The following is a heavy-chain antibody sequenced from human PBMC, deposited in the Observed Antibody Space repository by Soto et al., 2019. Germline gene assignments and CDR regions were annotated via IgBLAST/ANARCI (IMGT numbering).Heavy chain of an antibody. CDR1: GFTFSNYA. V-gene: IGHV3-23*01. J-gene: IGHJ4*02. Sequence: EAQLLESGGGLVQPGGSLRLSCAASGFTFSNYAMSWVRQAPGKGLEWVSTISGGGDSTYYADSVKGRFTISRDNSKNTLYLQVNSLRAEDTAAYYCAKRSLTPAAMKSPFDYWGQGTLVTVSS. CDR3: AKRSLTPAAMKSPFDY. D-gene: IGHD2-2*01. CDR2: ISGGGDST.